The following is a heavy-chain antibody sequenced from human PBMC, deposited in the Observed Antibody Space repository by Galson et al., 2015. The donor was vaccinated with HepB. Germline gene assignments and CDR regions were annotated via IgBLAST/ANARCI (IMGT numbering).Heavy chain of an antibody. D-gene: IGHD6-19*01. Sequence: ETLSLTCTVSGGSISSYYWSWIRQPPGKGLEWIGYIYNSGSTNYNPSLKSRVTISVDTAKNQFSLKLRSVTAADTAVYYCTRDMRPFTSGWRAFDMWGQGTMVTVSS. CDR1: GGSISSYY. V-gene: IGHV4-59*01. CDR3: TRDMRPFTSGWRAFDM. CDR2: IYNSGST. J-gene: IGHJ3*02.